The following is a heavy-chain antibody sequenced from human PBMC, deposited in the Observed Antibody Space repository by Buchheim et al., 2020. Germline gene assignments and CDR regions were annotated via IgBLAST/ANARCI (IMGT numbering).Heavy chain of an antibody. J-gene: IGHJ4*02. D-gene: IGHD2-8*01. V-gene: IGHV4-34*01. CDR1: GGSFSGYY. CDR3: ARGGNCTNGVCYTGPVGDY. Sequence: QVQLQQWGAGLLKPSETLSLTCAVYGGSFSGYYWSWIRQPPGKGLEWIGEINHSGSTNYNPSLKIRVTISVDTSKNQFSLKLSSVTAADTAVYYCARGGNCTNGVCYTGPVGDYWGQGTL. CDR2: INHSGST.